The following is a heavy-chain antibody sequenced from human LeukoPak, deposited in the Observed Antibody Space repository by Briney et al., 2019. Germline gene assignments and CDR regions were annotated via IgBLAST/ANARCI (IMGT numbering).Heavy chain of an antibody. Sequence: PGGSLRLSCAASGFTFSSYAMSWVRQAPGKGLEWVSAISGSGGSTYYADSVKGRFTISRDNSKNTLYLQMNSLRAEDTAVYYCAKDHDYVWGSYRYTYDYWGQGTLVTVSS. J-gene: IGHJ4*02. CDR3: AKDHDYVWGSYRYTYDY. V-gene: IGHV3-23*01. CDR2: ISGSGGST. CDR1: GFTFSSYA. D-gene: IGHD3-16*02.